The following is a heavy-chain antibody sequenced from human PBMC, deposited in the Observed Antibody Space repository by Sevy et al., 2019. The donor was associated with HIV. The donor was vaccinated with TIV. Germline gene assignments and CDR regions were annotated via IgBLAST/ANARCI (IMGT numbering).Heavy chain of an antibody. CDR3: ALERLSSNVAEYFQN. D-gene: IGHD1-1*01. CDR2: ISLDGGNQ. CDR1: GFTFNAFS. J-gene: IGHJ1*01. V-gene: IGHV3-30-3*01. Sequence: GGSLRLSCAASGFTFNAFSMHWVRQAPGKGLEWVATISLDGGNQHYADSVRGRFTISRDNSQNAPFLQMNSLRPDDTALYYCALERLSSNVAEYFQNWGQGALVTVSS.